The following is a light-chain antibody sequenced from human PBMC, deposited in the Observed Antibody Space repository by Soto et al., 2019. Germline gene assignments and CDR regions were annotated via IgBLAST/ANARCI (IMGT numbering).Light chain of an antibody. CDR3: SSYTSSSTSAHVV. CDR2: DVS. CDR1: SSDVGGYNY. V-gene: IGLV2-14*01. Sequence: QSVLTQPASVSGSPGQPITISCTGTSSDVGGYNYVSWYQQHPGKAPKLMIYDVSNRPSGVSNRFSGSKSGNTASLTISGLQAEDEADYYCSSYTSSSTSAHVVFGGGTKLTVL. J-gene: IGLJ2*01.